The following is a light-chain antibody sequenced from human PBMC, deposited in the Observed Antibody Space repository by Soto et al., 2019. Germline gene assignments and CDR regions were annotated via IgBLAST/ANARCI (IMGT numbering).Light chain of an antibody. CDR2: GAS. V-gene: IGKV3-15*01. CDR3: QQYNDWPPIT. Sequence: EVVMTQSPATLSLSPGERATLSCRASQSVSSDLAWYQQKPGQAPRLLIYGASTRATDIPARFSGGGSGTEFTLTISNLQSEDFGIYYYQQYNDWPPITFGPGTKVDIK. J-gene: IGKJ3*01. CDR1: QSVSSD.